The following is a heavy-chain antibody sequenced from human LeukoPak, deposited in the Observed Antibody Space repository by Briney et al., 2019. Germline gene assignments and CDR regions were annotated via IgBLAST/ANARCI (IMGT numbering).Heavy chain of an antibody. J-gene: IGHJ5*02. CDR1: RFTFSSNY. V-gene: IGHV3-66*01. CDR3: ARDLDYCYGSGSCQS. Sequence: GGSPRLSRAASRFTFSSNYMSWVRQVPVKGLEWAAVIYSGGRIYCGDCVKGRFTISRDNSKDTLYLQMNSLRADDTAVYYCARDLDYCYGSGSCQSWGQGALVTVSS. CDR2: IYSGGRI. D-gene: IGHD3-10*01.